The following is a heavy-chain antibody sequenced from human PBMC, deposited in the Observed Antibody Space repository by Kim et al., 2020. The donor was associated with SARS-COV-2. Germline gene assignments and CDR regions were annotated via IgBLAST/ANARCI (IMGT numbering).Heavy chain of an antibody. Sequence: ASVKVSCKASGYTFTGYYMHWVRQAPGQGLEWMGWINPNSGGTNYAQKFQGRVTMTRDTSISTAYMELSRLRSDDTAVYYCATNNDFWSGYSAHYFDYWGQGTLVTVSS. V-gene: IGHV1-2*02. CDR1: GYTFTGYY. CDR3: ATNNDFWSGYSAHYFDY. CDR2: INPNSGGT. J-gene: IGHJ4*02. D-gene: IGHD3-3*01.